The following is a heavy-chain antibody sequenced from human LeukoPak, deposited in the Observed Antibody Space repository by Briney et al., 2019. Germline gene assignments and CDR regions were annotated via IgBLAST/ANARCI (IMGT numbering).Heavy chain of an antibody. V-gene: IGHV3-30-3*01. Sequence: PGGSLRLSCAASGFTFSKYPMHWVRQAPGKGLEWVAVISYDVGSNTYYADSVKGRFTISRDNSKNTLYLQMNSLRAEDTAVYYCARLNLGYGYFLEVTKRDYWGQGTLVTVSS. CDR3: ARLNLGYGYFLEVTKRDY. CDR1: GFTFSKYP. J-gene: IGHJ4*02. D-gene: IGHD5-18*01. CDR2: ISYDVGSNT.